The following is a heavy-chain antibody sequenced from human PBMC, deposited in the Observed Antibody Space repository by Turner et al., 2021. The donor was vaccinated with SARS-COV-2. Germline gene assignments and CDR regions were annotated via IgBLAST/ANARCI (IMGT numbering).Heavy chain of an antibody. D-gene: IGHD2-15*01. Sequence: QVQLQQWGAGLLKPSATLSRTCAVYGGSFSGYYLTWIRQPPEKGLEWIGEIHPSGTTYHNPSLKGRVTMSVDTSKNQFYLKVGSVTAADTAVYYCAKGDDSRKSGLLWGQGTLVTVSS. CDR3: AKGDDSRKSGLL. CDR1: GGSFSGYY. V-gene: IGHV4-34*02. CDR2: IHPSGTT. J-gene: IGHJ4*02.